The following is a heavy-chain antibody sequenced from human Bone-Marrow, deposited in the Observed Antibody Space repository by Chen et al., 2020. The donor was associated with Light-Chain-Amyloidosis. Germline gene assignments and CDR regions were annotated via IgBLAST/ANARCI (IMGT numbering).Heavy chain of an antibody. V-gene: IGHV3-9*01. CDR1: GFTFDDYA. CDR3: ARVGAVSGLGS. D-gene: IGHD6-19*01. J-gene: IGHJ5*02. CDR2: IGWNSGTI. Sequence: EMQLVESGGGLVQPGRTLRLSCAASGFTFDDYAMHWVRQAPGKGLEWVSGIGWNSGTIGYADSVRGPLTISRENAKIALYLQMNSLRAEDTAVDYCARVGAVSGLGSWGQGTLVTVSS.